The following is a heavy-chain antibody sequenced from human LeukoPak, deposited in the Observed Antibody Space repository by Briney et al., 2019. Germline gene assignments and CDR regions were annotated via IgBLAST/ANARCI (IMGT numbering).Heavy chain of an antibody. D-gene: IGHD6-6*01. V-gene: IGHV4-4*07. J-gene: IGHJ4*02. CDR3: ARGPNEYSSSYPLDY. Sequence: PSETLSLTCTVSGGSISSYYWSWIRQPAGKGLEWIGRIYTSGSTNYNPSLKSRVTVSVDTSKNQFSLKLSSVTAADTAVYYCARGPNEYSSSYPLDYWGQGTLVTVSS. CDR1: GGSISSYY. CDR2: IYTSGST.